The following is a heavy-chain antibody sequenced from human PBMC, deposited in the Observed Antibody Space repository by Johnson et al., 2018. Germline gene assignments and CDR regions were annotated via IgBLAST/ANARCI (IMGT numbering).Heavy chain of an antibody. Sequence: QVQLVQSGGGVVQPGRSLRLSCAASGFTFSSYAMHWVRQAPGKGLAWVAVISYDGSNKYYADSVKGRFIISSDNSKNTRYLQMNSLRAEGTAVYYCAKDKRSWYLDAFDIWGQGTMVTVSS. J-gene: IGHJ3*02. V-gene: IGHV3-30-3*01. CDR3: AKDKRSWYLDAFDI. CDR2: ISYDGSNK. CDR1: GFTFSSYA. D-gene: IGHD6-13*01.